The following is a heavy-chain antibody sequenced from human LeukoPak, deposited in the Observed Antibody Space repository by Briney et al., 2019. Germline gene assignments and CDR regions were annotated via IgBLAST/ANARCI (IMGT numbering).Heavy chain of an antibody. D-gene: IGHD6-6*01. Sequence: SVKVSCKASGGTFSSYAISWVRQAPGQGLEWMGRIIPILGIANYAQKFQGRVTITADKSTSTAYMELSSLRSEDTAVYYCARSGAARRGYYHYYYMDVWGKGTTVTVSS. CDR1: GGTFSSYA. J-gene: IGHJ6*03. CDR2: IIPILGIA. V-gene: IGHV1-69*04. CDR3: ARSGAARRGYYHYYYMDV.